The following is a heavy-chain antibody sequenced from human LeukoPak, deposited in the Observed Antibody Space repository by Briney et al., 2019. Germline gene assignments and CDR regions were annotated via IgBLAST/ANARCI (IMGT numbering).Heavy chain of an antibody. Sequence: GASVKVSCKASGYTFTSYGISWVRQAPGQGLEWMGWISAYNGNTNYAQNLQGRVTMTTDTSTTTAYMELRSLRSDDTAVYYCARDQSGGSSDWYWFDPWGQGTLVTVSS. V-gene: IGHV1-18*01. J-gene: IGHJ5*02. CDR3: ARDQSGGSSDWYWFDP. D-gene: IGHD6-13*01. CDR2: ISAYNGNT. CDR1: GYTFTSYG.